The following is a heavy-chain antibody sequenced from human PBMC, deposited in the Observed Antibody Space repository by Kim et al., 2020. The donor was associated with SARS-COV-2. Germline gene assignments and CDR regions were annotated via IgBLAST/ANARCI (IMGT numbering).Heavy chain of an antibody. CDR1: GYTFTTYN. J-gene: IGHJ4*02. CDR3: VTGGGPA. Sequence: ASVKVSCKASGYTFTTYNIHWVRQAPGQGLEWMGWINSGKGNTKYSQKFQGRVSISRDISASTAYMDLSSLGSEDTASYYCVTGGGPAWGQGTLVTVSS. V-gene: IGHV1-3*04. CDR2: INSGKGNT. D-gene: IGHD5-12*01.